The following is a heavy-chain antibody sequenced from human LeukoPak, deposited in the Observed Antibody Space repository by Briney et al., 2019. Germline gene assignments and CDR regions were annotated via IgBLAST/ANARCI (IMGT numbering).Heavy chain of an antibody. D-gene: IGHD6-19*01. V-gene: IGHV7-4-1*02. CDR2: INTKTGNP. J-gene: IGHJ4*02. Sequence: ASVKVSCKASGYTFTGHTMNWVRQAPGQGPEWMGYINTKTGNPTYAQGFTGRFVFSLDTSVSTAYLQISSLKPEDTGVYYCAKGGWVAVTGMDSWGQGTLVTVSS. CDR3: AKGGWVAVTGMDS. CDR1: GYTFTGHT.